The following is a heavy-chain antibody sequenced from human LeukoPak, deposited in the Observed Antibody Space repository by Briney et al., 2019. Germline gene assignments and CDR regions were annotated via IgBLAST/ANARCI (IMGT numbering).Heavy chain of an antibody. V-gene: IGHV1-2*04. D-gene: IGHD1-26*01. J-gene: IGHJ4*02. Sequence: GASVKVSCKASGYTFTGYYMHWVGQAPGQGLEWMGWINPNSGGTNYAQKFQGWVTMTRDTSISTAYMELSSLRPEDTAMYYCARDMGSGSLHYWGQGTLVTVSS. CDR1: GYTFTGYY. CDR3: ARDMGSGSLHY. CDR2: INPNSGGT.